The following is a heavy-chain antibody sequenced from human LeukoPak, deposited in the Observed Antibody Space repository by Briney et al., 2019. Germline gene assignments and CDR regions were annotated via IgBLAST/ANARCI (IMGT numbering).Heavy chain of an antibody. CDR2: MNPDNGNT. CDR1: GYTFTNFD. CDR3: ARGPRESSSSDY. Sequence: ASVKISSTPSGYTFTNFDINWVRQAPGQGLEWMGWMNPDNGNTGYAQKFQGRVSMSGDTSISTAFMVLSSLRSDDTAVYFCARGPRESSSSDYWGQGTLVTVSS. J-gene: IGHJ4*02. V-gene: IGHV1-8*01. D-gene: IGHD6-13*01.